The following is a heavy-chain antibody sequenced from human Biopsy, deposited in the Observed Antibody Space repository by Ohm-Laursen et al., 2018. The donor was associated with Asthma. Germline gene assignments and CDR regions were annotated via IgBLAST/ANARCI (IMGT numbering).Heavy chain of an antibody. CDR1: GYTFSRYS. D-gene: IGHD3-10*01. V-gene: IGHV3-21*01. CDR2: ISSLSRYK. J-gene: IGHJ4*01. Sequence: SLRLSCAASGYTFSRYSIHWVRQIPGKGLEWVSSISSLSRYKYYSDSLRGRVTISRDNAKSFLHLQMSSLRAEDTAVYFCARDFTIGSGSPFHFWGPGTLVTVSS. CDR3: ARDFTIGSGSPFHF.